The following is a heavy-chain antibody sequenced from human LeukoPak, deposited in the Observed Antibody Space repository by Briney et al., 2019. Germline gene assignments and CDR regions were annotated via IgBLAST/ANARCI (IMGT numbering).Heavy chain of an antibody. V-gene: IGHV4-4*07. J-gene: IGHJ4*02. CDR2: TSSSGNT. D-gene: IGHD3/OR15-3a*01. CDR1: GDSISYFY. Sequence: SETLSLTCSVSGDSISYFYWSWIRQAAGKGLEWIGRTSSSGNTDYNASLKSQVSISIDTSKNQFSLRLTSVTAADTAVYYCARQTGSGLFILPGGQGTLVTVSS. CDR3: ARQTGSGLFILP.